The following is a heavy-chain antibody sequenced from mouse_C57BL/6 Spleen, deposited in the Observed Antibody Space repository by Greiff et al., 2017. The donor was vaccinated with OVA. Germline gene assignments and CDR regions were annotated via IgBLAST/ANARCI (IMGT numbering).Heavy chain of an antibody. V-gene: IGHV1-50*01. Sequence: QVKLQQPGAELVKPGASVKLSCKASGYTFTSYWMQWVKQRPGQGLEWIGEIDPSDSYTNYNQKFKGKATLTVDTSSSTAYMQLSSLTSEDSAVYYCARSGCYSSLYAMDYWGQGTSVTVSS. D-gene: IGHD2-12*01. CDR1: GYTFTSYW. CDR3: ARSGCYSSLYAMDY. CDR2: IDPSDSYT. J-gene: IGHJ4*01.